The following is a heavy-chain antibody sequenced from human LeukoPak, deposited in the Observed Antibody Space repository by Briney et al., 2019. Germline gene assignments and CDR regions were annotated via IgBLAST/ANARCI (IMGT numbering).Heavy chain of an antibody. CDR3: ARRVVVAANSNWFDP. CDR1: GGSISSSSYY. J-gene: IGHJ5*02. Sequence: SETLSLTCTVSGGSISSSSYYWGWIRQPPGKGLEWIGSIYYSGSTYYNPSLKSRVTISVDTSKNQFSLKLSSVTAADTAVYYCARRVVVAANSNWFDPWGQGTLVTVSS. CDR2: IYYSGST. D-gene: IGHD2-15*01. V-gene: IGHV4-39*01.